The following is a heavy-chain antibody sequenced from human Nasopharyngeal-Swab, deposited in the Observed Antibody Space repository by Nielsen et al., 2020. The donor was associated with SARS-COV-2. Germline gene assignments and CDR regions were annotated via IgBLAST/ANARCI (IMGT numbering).Heavy chain of an antibody. J-gene: IGHJ5*02. CDR3: ARDNSKWEPRFWFDP. V-gene: IGHV4-59*13. CDR2: IYYSGST. D-gene: IGHD1-26*01. Sequence: PGKGLEWIGSIYYSGSTNYSPSLKSRVTISVDTSKNQFSLKLSSVTAADTAVYYCARDNSKWEPRFWFDPWGQGTLVTVSS.